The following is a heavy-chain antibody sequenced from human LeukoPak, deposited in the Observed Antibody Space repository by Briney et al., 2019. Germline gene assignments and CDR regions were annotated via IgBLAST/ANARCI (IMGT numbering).Heavy chain of an antibody. J-gene: IGHJ3*02. CDR3: ARSGGWELLRLVDAFDI. CDR2: INAGNGNT. D-gene: IGHD1-26*01. V-gene: IGHV1-3*01. CDR1: GYTFTSYA. Sequence: ASVKVSCKASGYTFTSYAMQWGRQAPGQRLELMGWINAGNGNTKYSQTFQGRVTITRDTSASTAYMELSSLRSEDTAVYYCARSGGWELLRLVDAFDIWGQGTMVTVSS.